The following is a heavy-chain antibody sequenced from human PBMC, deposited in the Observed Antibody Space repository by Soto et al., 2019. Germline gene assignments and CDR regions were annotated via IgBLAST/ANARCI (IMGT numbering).Heavy chain of an antibody. V-gene: IGHV3-64D*06. CDR2: ISSDGGTT. D-gene: IGHD3-3*01. J-gene: IGHJ4*02. Sequence: GGSLRLSCSASGLSFNDYAMHWVRQAAGKGLEYVSSISSDGGTTYYADSVKGRFTISRDNSKNTLYLQMSSLRVEDTAVYYCVKDRFVNYWGQGALVTVS. CDR1: GLSFNDYA. CDR3: VKDRFVNY.